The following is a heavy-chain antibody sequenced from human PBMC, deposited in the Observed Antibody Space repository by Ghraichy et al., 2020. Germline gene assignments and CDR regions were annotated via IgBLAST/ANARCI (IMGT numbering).Heavy chain of an antibody. D-gene: IGHD2-21*01. CDR2: IYHSGST. CDR1: GYSNSSGYY. V-gene: IGHV4-38-2*02. J-gene: IGHJ5*02. CDR3: ARDYDRWGVLFLRFDP. Sequence: SETLSLTCAVSGYSNSSGYYWGWIRQPPGKGLEWIGIIYHSGSTYYNPSLKSRVTISVDTSKNQFSLKLSSVTAADTAVYYCARDYDRWGVLFLRFDPWGQGTLVTVSS.